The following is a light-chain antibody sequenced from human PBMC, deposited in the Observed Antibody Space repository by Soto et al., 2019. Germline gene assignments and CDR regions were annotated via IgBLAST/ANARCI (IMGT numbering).Light chain of an antibody. Sequence: QAVVTQEPSLTVSPGGTVTLTCGSSTVDVTSGHYPYWFQQKPGQAPRTLIYDTSNTHSWTPARFSGSLLGGKAALTLSGAQPEDEAEYYCLLSYSDARPGVFGGGTKVTVL. V-gene: IGLV7-46*01. CDR3: LLSYSDARPGV. CDR2: DTS. J-gene: IGLJ3*02. CDR1: TVDVTSGHY.